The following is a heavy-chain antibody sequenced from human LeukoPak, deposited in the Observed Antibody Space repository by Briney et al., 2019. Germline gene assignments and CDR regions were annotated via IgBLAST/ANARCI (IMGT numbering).Heavy chain of an antibody. CDR2: MNPNSGNT. CDR1: GYTFTSYD. D-gene: IGHD2-2*01. Sequence: GASVKVSCKASGYTFTSYDISWVRQATGQGLEWMGWMNPNSGNTGYAQKFQGRVTMTRNTSISTAYMELSSLRSEDTAVYYCARASQVAYCSSTSCQNWFDPWGQGTLVTVSS. V-gene: IGHV1-8*01. J-gene: IGHJ5*02. CDR3: ARASQVAYCSSTSCQNWFDP.